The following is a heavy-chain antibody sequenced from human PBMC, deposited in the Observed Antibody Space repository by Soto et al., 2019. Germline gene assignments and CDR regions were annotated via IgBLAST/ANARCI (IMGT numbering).Heavy chain of an antibody. CDR2: IWYDGSNK. CDR3: ARFGERAESILTGYPPAVDAFDI. V-gene: IGHV3-33*01. D-gene: IGHD3-9*01. Sequence: PVGSLRLSCAASGFTFSSYGMHWVRQAPGKGLEWVAVIWYDGSNKYYADSVKGRFTISRDNSKNTLYLQMNSLRAEDTAVYYCARFGERAESILTGYPPAVDAFDIWGQGTMVTVSS. CDR1: GFTFSSYG. J-gene: IGHJ3*02.